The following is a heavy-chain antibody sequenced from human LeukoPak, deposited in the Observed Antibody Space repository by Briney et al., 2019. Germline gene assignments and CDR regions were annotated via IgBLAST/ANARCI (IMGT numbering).Heavy chain of an antibody. CDR3: AREQWWRLDY. D-gene: IGHD2-21*02. CDR2: INQDGTGQ. Sequence: GGSLILSCVASGFTFTSFYMSWVRQAPGKGLEWVAQINQDGTGQFYVDSVRGRFTISRDNAKTSVHLQMDSLSAEDTGVYYCAREQWWRLDYWGQGTLVTVSS. V-gene: IGHV3-7*01. CDR1: GFTFTSFY. J-gene: IGHJ4*02.